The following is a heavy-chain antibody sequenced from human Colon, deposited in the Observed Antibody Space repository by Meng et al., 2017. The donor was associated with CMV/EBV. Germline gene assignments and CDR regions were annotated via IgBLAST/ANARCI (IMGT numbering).Heavy chain of an antibody. CDR3: TREGFDY. J-gene: IGHJ4*02. V-gene: IGHV1-2*06. Sequence: QVQLVQSGDEVKNPGTSVNLSCKASGYTFTGYWMPWVRQAPGQGLEWMGRIKPSTGDTNYAQNFQGRVTVTRDTSISTVYMEVNSLTSDDTAVYYCTREGFDYWGQGALVTVSS. CDR1: GYTFTGYW. CDR2: IKPSTGDT.